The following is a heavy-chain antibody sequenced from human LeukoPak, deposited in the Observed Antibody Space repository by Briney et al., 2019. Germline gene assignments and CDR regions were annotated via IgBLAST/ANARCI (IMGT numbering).Heavy chain of an antibody. D-gene: IGHD1-14*01. CDR1: GYTLTELS. CDR3: ARGTRTGVGY. J-gene: IGHJ4*02. CDR2: FDPEDGET. Sequence: ASVKVSCKVSGYTLTELSMHWVRQAPGKGLEWMGGFDPEDGETIYAQKFQGRVTMTRDTSISTAYMELSRLRSDDTAVYYCARGTRTGVGYWGQGTLVTVSS. V-gene: IGHV1-24*01.